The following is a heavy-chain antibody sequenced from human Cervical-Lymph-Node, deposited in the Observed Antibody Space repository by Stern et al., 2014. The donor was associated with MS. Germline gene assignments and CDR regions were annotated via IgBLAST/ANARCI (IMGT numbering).Heavy chain of an antibody. Sequence: QVQLVQSGAEVKQPGASVKVSCKVSGNTISELSMQWVRQAPGKGLEWMGGFHAEEREVVYAQRFQGRATMTEDTSTDTAYLELSSLTSEDTAVYFCATDSITYSKCHYYGIDVWGQGTPVSVS. CDR3: ATDSITYSKCHYYGIDV. CDR2: FHAEEREV. J-gene: IGHJ6*02. D-gene: IGHD4-11*01. V-gene: IGHV1-24*01. CDR1: GNTISELS.